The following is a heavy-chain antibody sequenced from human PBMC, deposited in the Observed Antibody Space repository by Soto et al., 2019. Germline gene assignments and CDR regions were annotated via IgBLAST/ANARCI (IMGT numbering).Heavy chain of an antibody. Sequence: EVRLVESGGGLVQPGGSLRLSCAASGFTFSREWMSWVRQPPGKGLEWVANIKEDGSKKYYVDSVKGRFTISRDNAKSSLFLQVNSLRVEDTAVYYCAKDHYMGVWFDPWGQGTLDTVSP. V-gene: IGHV3-7*03. CDR3: AKDHYMGVWFDP. J-gene: IGHJ5*02. CDR2: IKEDGSKK. D-gene: IGHD2-15*01. CDR1: GFTFSREW.